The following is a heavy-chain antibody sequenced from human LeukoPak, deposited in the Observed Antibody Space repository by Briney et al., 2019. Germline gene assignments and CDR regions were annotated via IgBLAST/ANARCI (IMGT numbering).Heavy chain of an antibody. D-gene: IGHD3-22*01. CDR3: ARGKKGYDNSDYYLDY. V-gene: IGHV1-8*01. Sequence: ASVKVSCKASGYTFTSYDFNWVRQATGQGLEWMGWMNPNSGNTGYAQKFQGRVTMTRNTSISTAYMELSSLRSEDTAVYYCARGKKGYDNSDYYLDYWGQGTLVTVSS. CDR2: MNPNSGNT. CDR1: GYTFTSYD. J-gene: IGHJ4*02.